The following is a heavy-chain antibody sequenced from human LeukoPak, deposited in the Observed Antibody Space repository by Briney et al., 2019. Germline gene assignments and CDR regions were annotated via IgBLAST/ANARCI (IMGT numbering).Heavy chain of an antibody. CDR1: GFTFSSYA. CDR3: AKEGDWYGTNDY. D-gene: IGHD1-14*01. V-gene: IGHV3-30*04. Sequence: GGSLRLSCAASGFTFSSYAMHWVRQAPGKGLEWVAVISYDGSNKYYADSVKGRFTISRDNSKNTLYLQMNSLRAEDTAVFYCAKEGDWYGTNDYWGQGTLVTVSS. J-gene: IGHJ4*02. CDR2: ISYDGSNK.